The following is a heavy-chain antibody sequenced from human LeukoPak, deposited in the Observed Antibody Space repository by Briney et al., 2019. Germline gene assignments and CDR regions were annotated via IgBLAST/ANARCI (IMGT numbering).Heavy chain of an antibody. D-gene: IGHD4-17*01. CDR3: AKGHGDYGYY. CDR1: GFTFSSYE. V-gene: IGHV3-23*01. CDR2: IISRGLT. Sequence: GGSLRLSCAASGFTFSSYEMNWVRQAPGKGLEWVSGIISRGLTHYADSVKGRFTISRDNSRNTLYLQMNSLAAEDTAVYYCAKGHGDYGYYWGQGILVTVSS. J-gene: IGHJ4*02.